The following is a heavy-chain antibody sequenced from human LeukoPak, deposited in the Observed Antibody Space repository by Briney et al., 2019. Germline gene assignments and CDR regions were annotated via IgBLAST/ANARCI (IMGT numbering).Heavy chain of an antibody. Sequence: GGSLRLSCAASGFTFSSYAVSWVRQAPGKGLEWVSVISGSGGTTYYADSVKGRFTISRDNSKNTLYLQMNSLGAEDTAVYYCAKDQGSGWYYYYYYVDVWGKGTTVTISS. V-gene: IGHV3-23*01. CDR3: AKDQGSGWYYYYYYVDV. D-gene: IGHD6-19*01. CDR1: GFTFSSYA. CDR2: ISGSGGTT. J-gene: IGHJ6*03.